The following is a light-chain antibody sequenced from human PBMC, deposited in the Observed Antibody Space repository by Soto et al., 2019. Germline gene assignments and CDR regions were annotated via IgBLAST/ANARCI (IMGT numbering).Light chain of an antibody. J-gene: IGLJ1*01. V-gene: IGLV2-14*01. CDR2: EVS. CDR1: SSDVGGYNY. CDR3: SSYTSSSPYV. Sequence: LTQPASVSGSPGQSITISCTGTSSDVGGYNYVSWYQQHPGKAPKLMIYEVSNRPSGVSNRFSGSKSGNTASLTISGLQAEDEADYYCSSYTSSSPYVFGTGTKVTV.